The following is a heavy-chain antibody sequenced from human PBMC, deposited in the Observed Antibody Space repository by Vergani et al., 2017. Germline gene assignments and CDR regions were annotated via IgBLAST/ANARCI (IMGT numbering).Heavy chain of an antibody. CDR3: AREHEDTAMASLSSYYYYYGMDV. Sequence: QVQLVQSGAEVKKPGASVKVSCKASGYTFTGYYMHWVRQAPGQGLEWMGWINPNSGGTNYAQKFQGRVTMTRDTSISTAYMGLSRLRSDDTAVYYCAREHEDTAMASLSSYYYYYGMDVWGQGTTVTVSS. CDR1: GYTFTGYY. V-gene: IGHV1-2*02. J-gene: IGHJ6*02. CDR2: INPNSGGT. D-gene: IGHD5-18*01.